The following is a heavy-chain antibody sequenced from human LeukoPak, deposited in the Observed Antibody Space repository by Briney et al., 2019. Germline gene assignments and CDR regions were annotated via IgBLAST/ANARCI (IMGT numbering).Heavy chain of an antibody. D-gene: IGHD3-16*01. Sequence: GGSLRLSCAASGFTFSSCWMSWVRQAPGKGLEWVANIKEDGSEKYYVDSVKGGFTISRDTAKNSLYLQMNSLRADDTAGYYWARDRGCYGWGCSEYSFDYWGQGPLVTVSS. CDR1: GFTFSSCW. CDR2: IKEDGSEK. J-gene: IGHJ4*02. V-gene: IGHV3-7*01. CDR3: ARDRGCYGWGCSEYSFDY.